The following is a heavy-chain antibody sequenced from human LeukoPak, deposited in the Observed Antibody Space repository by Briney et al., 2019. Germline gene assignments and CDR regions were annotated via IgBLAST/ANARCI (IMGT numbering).Heavy chain of an antibody. CDR2: INHSGST. CDR3: ARLHSSSWYMLLDY. Sequence: SETLSLTCAVYGGSFSGYYWSWIRRPPGKGLEWIGEINHSGSTNYNPSLKSRVTISVDTSKNQFSLKLSSVTAADTAVYYCARLHSSSWYMLLDYWGQGTLVTVSS. D-gene: IGHD6-13*01. V-gene: IGHV4-34*01. CDR1: GGSFSGYY. J-gene: IGHJ4*02.